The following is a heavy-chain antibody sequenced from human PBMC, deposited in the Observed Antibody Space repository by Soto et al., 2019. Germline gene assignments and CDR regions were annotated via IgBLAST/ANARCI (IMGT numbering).Heavy chain of an antibody. V-gene: IGHV3-30*04. Sequence: GGSLRLSCAASGFTFSSYAMHWVRQAPGKGLEWVAVISYDGSNKYYADSVKGRFTISRDNSKNTLYLQMNSLRAEDTAVYYCARNSAPLICSSTSCYYWYFDLWGRGTLVTVSS. J-gene: IGHJ2*01. CDR1: GFTFSSYA. D-gene: IGHD2-2*01. CDR2: ISYDGSNK. CDR3: ARNSAPLICSSTSCYYWYFDL.